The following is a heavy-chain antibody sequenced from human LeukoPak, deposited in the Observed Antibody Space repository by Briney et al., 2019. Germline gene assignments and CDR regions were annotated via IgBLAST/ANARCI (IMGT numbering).Heavy chain of an antibody. D-gene: IGHD6-13*01. J-gene: IGHJ5*02. CDR3: ARGSSSWYRNWFDP. CDR2: ISSSGSTI. V-gene: IGHV3-48*01. CDR1: GFTFSSYS. Sequence: PGGSLRLSCAASGFTFSSYSMNWVRQAPGRGLEWVSYISSSGSTIYYADSVKGRFTISRDNAKNSLYLQMNSLRAEDTAVYYCARGSSSWYRNWFDPWGQGTLVTVSS.